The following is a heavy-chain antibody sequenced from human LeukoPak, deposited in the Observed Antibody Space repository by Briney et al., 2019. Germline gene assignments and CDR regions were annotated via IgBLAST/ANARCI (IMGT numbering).Heavy chain of an antibody. J-gene: IGHJ4*02. V-gene: IGHV3-48*01. CDR3: AREPIVARPLDY. CDR1: GFPFSTYA. Sequence: GGSLRLSCEASGFPFSTYAMSWVRQVPGKGLEWVSYISSTSSAIYYADSVKGRFTISRDNAKNSLYLQMNSLRAEDTGVYYCAREPIVARPLDYWGQGTLVTVSS. D-gene: IGHD6-6*01. CDR2: ISSTSSAI.